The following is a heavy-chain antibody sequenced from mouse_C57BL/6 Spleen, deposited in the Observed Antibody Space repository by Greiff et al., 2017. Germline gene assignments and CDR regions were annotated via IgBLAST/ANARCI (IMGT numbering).Heavy chain of an antibody. J-gene: IGHJ4*01. CDR3: ARDLFITGMDY. V-gene: IGHV5-17*01. CDR2: ISSGSSTI. D-gene: IGHD1-1*01. CDR1: GFTFSDYG. Sequence: DVQLQESGGGLVKPGGSLKLSCAASGFTFSDYGMHWVRQAPEKGLEWVAYISSGSSTIDYADTVKGRVTISRDNAKNTLFLQMTSLRSEDTAMYYCARDLFITGMDYWGQGTSVTASS.